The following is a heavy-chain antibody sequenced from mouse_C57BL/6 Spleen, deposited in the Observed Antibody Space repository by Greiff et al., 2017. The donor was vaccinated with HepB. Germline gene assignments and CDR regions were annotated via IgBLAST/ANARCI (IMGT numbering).Heavy chain of an antibody. CDR1: GYTFTSYW. J-gene: IGHJ4*01. D-gene: IGHD2-3*01. V-gene: IGHV1-53*01. CDR2: INPSNGGT. Sequence: VQLVESGTELVKPGASVKLSCKASGYTFTSYWMHWVKQRPGQGLEWIGNINPSNGGTNYNEKFKSKATLTVDKSSSTAYMQLSSLTSEDSAVYYCARSSDGYPYAMDYWGQGTSVTVSS. CDR3: ARSSDGYPYAMDY.